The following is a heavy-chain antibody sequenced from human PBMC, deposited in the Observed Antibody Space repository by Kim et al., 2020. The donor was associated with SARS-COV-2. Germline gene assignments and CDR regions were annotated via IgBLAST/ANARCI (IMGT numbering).Heavy chain of an antibody. Sequence: ASVKVSFKASGYTFTGYYIHWVRQAPGQGLEWMGWINPNSGGTNYAQKFQGRVTMTRDTSISTAYMELSRLRSDDTAVYYCARPSYCSGGSCYSYYYYGMDVWGQGTTVTVSS. CDR2: INPNSGGT. V-gene: IGHV1-2*02. J-gene: IGHJ6*02. CDR1: GYTFTGYY. CDR3: ARPSYCSGGSCYSYYYYGMDV. D-gene: IGHD2-15*01.